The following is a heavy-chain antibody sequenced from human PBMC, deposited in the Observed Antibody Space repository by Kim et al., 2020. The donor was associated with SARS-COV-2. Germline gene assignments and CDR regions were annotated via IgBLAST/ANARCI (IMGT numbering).Heavy chain of an antibody. CDR2: IYYSGST. CDR1: GGSISSYY. V-gene: IGHV4-59*08. D-gene: IGHD2-2*01. Sequence: SETLSLTCTVSGGSISSYYWSWIRQPPGKGLEWIGYIYYSGSTNYNPSLKSRVTISVDTSKNQFSLKLSSVTAADTAVYYCARRTKSRNFDYWGQGTLVTVSS. J-gene: IGHJ4*02. CDR3: ARRTKSRNFDY.